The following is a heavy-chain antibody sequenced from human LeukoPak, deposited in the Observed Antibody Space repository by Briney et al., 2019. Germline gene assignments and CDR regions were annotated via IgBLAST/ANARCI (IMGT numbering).Heavy chain of an antibody. CDR2: INPDTGGT. V-gene: IGHV1-2*02. Sequence: WASVKVSCKASGYSFTGYYMHWVRQAPGQGLEWMGWINPDTGGTNYAQKFQGRVTMARDTSISTAYMELSRLRSDDTAVYYCAREGVVKGTDVWGQGTTVTVSS. CDR3: AREGVVKGTDV. J-gene: IGHJ6*02. CDR1: GYSFTGYY.